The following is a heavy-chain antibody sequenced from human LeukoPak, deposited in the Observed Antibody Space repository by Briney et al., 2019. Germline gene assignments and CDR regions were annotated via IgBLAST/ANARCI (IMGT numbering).Heavy chain of an antibody. CDR3: ARVVPRGGDDY. D-gene: IGHD2-21*01. J-gene: IGHJ4*02. V-gene: IGHV4-39*07. CDR1: GVSISGSSYY. CDR2: IYYSGST. Sequence: SETLSLTCTVSGVSISGSSYYWGWKRPPPGKGLGWIGTIYYSGSTYYKPSLKSRVTISVDTSKNQFSLKLSSVTAADTAVYYCARVVPRGGDDYWGQGTLVTVSS.